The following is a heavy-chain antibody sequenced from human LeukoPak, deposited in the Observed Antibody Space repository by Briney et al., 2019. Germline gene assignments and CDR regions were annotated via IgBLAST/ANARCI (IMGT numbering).Heavy chain of an antibody. V-gene: IGHV1-69*13. CDR2: IIPIFGTA. D-gene: IGHD2-2*01. CDR1: GGTFSSYA. CDR3: ARSDTVVVPLNPYNWFDP. J-gene: IGHJ5*02. Sequence: SVKVSCKASGGTFSSYAISWVRQAPGQGLEWMGGIIPIFGTANYAQKFQGRVTITADESTSTAYMELSSLRSEDTAVYYCARSDTVVVPLNPYNWFDPWGQGTLVTVSS.